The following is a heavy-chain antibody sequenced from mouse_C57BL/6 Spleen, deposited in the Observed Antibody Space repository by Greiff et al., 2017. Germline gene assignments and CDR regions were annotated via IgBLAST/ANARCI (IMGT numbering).Heavy chain of an antibody. J-gene: IGHJ1*03. CDR3: AKHEGGGGHQWYFDG. V-gene: IGHV1-62-2*01. CDR2: FYPGSGSI. Sequence: QVQLTESGAELVKPGASVKLSCKASGYTFTEYTIHWVKQRSGQGLEWIGWFYPGSGSIKYNEKFKDKATLTADKSSSPVYMELSRLTSEDSAVYLCAKHEGGGGHQWYFDGWGTGTTVTVSA. CDR1: GYTFTEYT. D-gene: IGHD3-1*01.